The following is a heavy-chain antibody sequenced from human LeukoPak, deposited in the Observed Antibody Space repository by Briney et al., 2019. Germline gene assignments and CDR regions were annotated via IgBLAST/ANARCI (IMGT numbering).Heavy chain of an antibody. V-gene: IGHV3-48*03. D-gene: IGHD6-13*01. CDR3: ARGGGSWSWL. J-gene: IGHJ6*02. Sequence: GGSPRDSCAASGFNFGHFEMNWVCQAPGKGLEWVSYISSSGSIKHYADSVKGRFTISRDNAENSLYLEMNSLRAEETGVYYCARGGGSWSWLWGQGTTVTVS. CDR2: ISSSGSIK. CDR1: GFNFGHFE.